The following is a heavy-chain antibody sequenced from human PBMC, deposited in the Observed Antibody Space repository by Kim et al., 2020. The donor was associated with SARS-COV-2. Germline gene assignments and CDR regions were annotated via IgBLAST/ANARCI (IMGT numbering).Heavy chain of an antibody. CDR3: ARLQLRITMFRGVPYYFDS. CDR2: IYYSGST. V-gene: IGHV4-39*01. J-gene: IGHJ4*02. Sequence: SETLSLTCTVSGGSISSSSYFWGWLRQPPGKGLEWIGSIYYSGSTYYNPSLKSRVTISVDTSKNQFSLKLSSVTAADTAVYYCARLQLRITMFRGVPYYFDSWGQGTLVTVSS. D-gene: IGHD3-10*01. CDR1: GGSISSSSYF.